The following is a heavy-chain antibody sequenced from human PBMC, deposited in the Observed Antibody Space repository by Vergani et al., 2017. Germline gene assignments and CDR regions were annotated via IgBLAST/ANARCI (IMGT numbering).Heavy chain of an antibody. Sequence: QVQLQQWGAGLLKPSETLSLTCAVYGGSFSGYYWSWIRQPPGKGLEWIGEINHSGSTNYNPSLKSRVTISVDTSKNQFSLKLSSVTAADTAVYYCASAAPYSSSWYFYYYYMDVWGKGTTVTVSS. CDR2: INHSGST. CDR1: GGSFSGYY. D-gene: IGHD6-13*01. CDR3: ASAAPYSSSWYFYYYYMDV. V-gene: IGHV4-34*01. J-gene: IGHJ6*03.